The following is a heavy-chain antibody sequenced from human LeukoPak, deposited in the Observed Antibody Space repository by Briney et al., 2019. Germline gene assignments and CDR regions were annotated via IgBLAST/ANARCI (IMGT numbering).Heavy chain of an antibody. CDR1: GYSFTSYW. CDR2: IDPSDSYT. CDR3: ARHGGYYGSGSPRLGY. J-gene: IGHJ4*02. Sequence: GESLKISCKGSGYSFTSYWISWVRQMPGKGLEWMGRIDPSDSYTNYSPSFQGHVTIPADKYISTAYLQWSSLKASATAMYYCARHGGYYGSGSPRLGYWGQGTLVTVSS. D-gene: IGHD3-10*01. V-gene: IGHV5-10-1*01.